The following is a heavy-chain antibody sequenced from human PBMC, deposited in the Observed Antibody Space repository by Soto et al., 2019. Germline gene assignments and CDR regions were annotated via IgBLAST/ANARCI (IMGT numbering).Heavy chain of an antibody. J-gene: IGHJ4*02. CDR1: GFSLSTSGVG. V-gene: IGHV2-5*02. D-gene: IGHD3-10*01. CDR2: IYWDDDK. Sequence: SGPTLVNPTQTLTLTCTFSGFSLSTSGVGVGWIRQPPGKALERLALIYWDDDKRYSPSLKSRLTITKDTSKNQVVLTLTNVDPVDTATYYWSHRAGLHGNWTGGSFDFWGQVAVVTVS. CDR3: SHRAGLHGNWTGGSFDF.